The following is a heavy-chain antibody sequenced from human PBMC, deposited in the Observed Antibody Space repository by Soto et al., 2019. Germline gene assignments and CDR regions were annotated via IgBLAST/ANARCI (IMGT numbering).Heavy chain of an antibody. Sequence: GGSLRLSCAASGFTFSSYAMSWVRQAPGKGLEWVSAISGSGGGTYYADSVKGRFTISRDNSKNTLYLQMNSLRAEDTAVYYFAKAPYGVTFPFDYWGQGTLVTVSS. CDR3: AKAPYGVTFPFDY. CDR1: GFTFSSYA. D-gene: IGHD4-4*01. CDR2: ISGSGGGT. J-gene: IGHJ4*02. V-gene: IGHV3-23*01.